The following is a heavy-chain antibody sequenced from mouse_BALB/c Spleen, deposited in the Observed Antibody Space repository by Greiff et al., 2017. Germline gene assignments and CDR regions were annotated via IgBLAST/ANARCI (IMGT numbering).Heavy chain of an antibody. CDR1: GFNIKDYY. D-gene: IGHD2-1*01. CDR3: ARSPLLGGSAMDY. Sequence: EVKLQESGAELVRPGALVKLSCKASGFNIKDYYMHWVKQRPEQGLEWIGWIDPENGNTIYDPKFQGKASITADTSSNTAYLQLSSLTSEDTAVYYCARSPLLGGSAMDYWGQGTSVTVSS. CDR2: IDPENGNT. J-gene: IGHJ4*01. V-gene: IGHV14-1*02.